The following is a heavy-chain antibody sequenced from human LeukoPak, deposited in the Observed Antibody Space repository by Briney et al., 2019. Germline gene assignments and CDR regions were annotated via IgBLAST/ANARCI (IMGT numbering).Heavy chain of an antibody. V-gene: IGHV4-34*01. J-gene: IGHJ4*02. CDR2: INHSGST. D-gene: IGHD1-26*01. Sequence: SETLSLTCAVYGGSFSGYYWSWIRQPPGKGLEWIGEINHSGSTNYNPPLKSRVTISVDTSENQFSLKLSSVTAADTAVYYCASKAKYSGSYYISDWGQGTLVTVSS. CDR3: ASKAKYSGSYYISD. CDR1: GGSFSGYY.